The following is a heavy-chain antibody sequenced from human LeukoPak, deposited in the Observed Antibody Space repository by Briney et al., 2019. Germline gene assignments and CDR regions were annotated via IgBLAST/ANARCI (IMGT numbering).Heavy chain of an antibody. J-gene: IGHJ4*02. V-gene: IGHV3-53*01. CDR3: ARGRDFWRYFDY. D-gene: IGHD3-3*01. CDR2: ICSGGST. Sequence: GGSLRLSCAASGFTVSSNYMSWVRQAPGKGLEWVSVICSGGSTYYADSVKGRFTISRDNSKNTLYLQMNSLRAEDTAVYYCARGRDFWRYFDYWGQGTLVTVSS. CDR1: GFTVSSNY.